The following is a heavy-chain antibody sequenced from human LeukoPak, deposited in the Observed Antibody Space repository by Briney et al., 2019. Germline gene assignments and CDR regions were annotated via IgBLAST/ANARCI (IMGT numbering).Heavy chain of an antibody. J-gene: IGHJ4*02. D-gene: IGHD2-2*01. Sequence: GGSLRLSCAASGFTFRAYAMHWVRQPPGKGLEWVAVISFDTNNKNYADSVKGRFTVSRDNSKNTLYLQMNSLRAEDTAVYYCAKGVVVAPDVTPFDYWGQGTLVTVSS. V-gene: IGHV3-30*04. CDR2: ISFDTNNK. CDR3: AKGVVVAPDVTPFDY. CDR1: GFTFRAYA.